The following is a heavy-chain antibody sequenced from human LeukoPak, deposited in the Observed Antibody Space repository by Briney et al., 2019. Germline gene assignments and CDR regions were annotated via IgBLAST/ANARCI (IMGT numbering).Heavy chain of an antibody. V-gene: IGHV4-34*01. CDR1: GGSFSGYY. CDR3: ARYGGYSNYGRFDP. D-gene: IGHD4-11*01. Sequence: SETLSLTCAVYGGSFSGYYWSWIRQPPGKGLEWIGEINHSGSTNYNPSLKSRVTISVDTSKNQFSLKLSSVTAADTAVYYCARYGGYSNYGRFDPWGQGTLVTVSS. J-gene: IGHJ5*02. CDR2: INHSGST.